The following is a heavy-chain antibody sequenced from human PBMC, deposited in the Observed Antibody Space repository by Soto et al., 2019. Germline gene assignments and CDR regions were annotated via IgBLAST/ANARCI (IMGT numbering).Heavy chain of an antibody. CDR1: GGSTINSNLY. J-gene: IGHJ5*02. D-gene: IGHD4-17*01. V-gene: IGHV4-39*01. CDR2: FYYSGGT. CDR3: VRQLRNFDN. Sequence: PSETRPRNCTVSGGSTINSNLYWGWLRHPPWKGLECIGSFYYSGGTYYKPSLKGRVTISVDTSKNRFSLNLTSVTAADTAVYYCVRQLRNFDNWGPGIMVPVSS.